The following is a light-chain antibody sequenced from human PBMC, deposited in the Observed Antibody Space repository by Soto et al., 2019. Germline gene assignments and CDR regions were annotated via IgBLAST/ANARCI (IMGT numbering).Light chain of an antibody. Sequence: EIVLTQSPGTLSLSPGERATLSCRASQSVSSSYLAWYQQKPGQAPRLLIYGASSRATGIPDRFSGSGSGTESTLRISTLAHKDILAYYCQQYRSSPRTFGKGTKVDLK. J-gene: IGKJ1*01. CDR3: QQYRSSPRT. V-gene: IGKV3-20*01. CDR1: QSVSSSY. CDR2: GAS.